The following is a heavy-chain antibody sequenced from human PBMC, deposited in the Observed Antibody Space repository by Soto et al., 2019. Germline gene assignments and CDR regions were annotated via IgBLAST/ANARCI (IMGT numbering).Heavy chain of an antibody. Sequence: QVQLVQSGAEVKKPGSSVKVSCKASGGTFSSYTISWVRQAPGQGLEWMGRIIPILGIANYAQKFQGRVTITADKSTSTAYMELSSLRSEDTAVYYCARESSHKRITMVRGANDLDYWGQGTLVTVSS. V-gene: IGHV1-69*08. J-gene: IGHJ4*02. CDR1: GGTFSSYT. CDR3: ARESSHKRITMVRGANDLDY. CDR2: IIPILGIA. D-gene: IGHD3-10*01.